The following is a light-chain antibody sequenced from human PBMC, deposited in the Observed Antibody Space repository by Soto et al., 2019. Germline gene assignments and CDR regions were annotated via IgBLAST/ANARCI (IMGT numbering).Light chain of an antibody. V-gene: IGKV3-15*01. CDR3: QQDNNWPPLT. CDR2: AAS. J-gene: IGKJ4*01. Sequence: IGITQSPVTLSVSTGEGATLSCRASQGIGNTLAWYQQKPGQTPRLLIYAASIRATGVPARFSGSGSGTDFTLTINSLQSEDFAVYYCQQDNNWPPLTFGGGTKVDI. CDR1: QGIGNT.